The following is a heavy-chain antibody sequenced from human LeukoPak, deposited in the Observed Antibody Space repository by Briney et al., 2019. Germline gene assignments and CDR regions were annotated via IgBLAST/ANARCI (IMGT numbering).Heavy chain of an antibody. V-gene: IGHV1-18*01. CDR3: ARWVGTLGSWYFDL. D-gene: IGHD7-27*01. J-gene: IGHJ2*01. Sequence: ASVKVSCKASGYTSTSYGISWVRQAPGQGLEWMGWISAYNGNTNYAQKLQGRVTMTTDTSTSTAYMELRSLRSDDTAVYYCARWVGTLGSWYFDLWGRGTLDTVSS. CDR1: GYTSTSYG. CDR2: ISAYNGNT.